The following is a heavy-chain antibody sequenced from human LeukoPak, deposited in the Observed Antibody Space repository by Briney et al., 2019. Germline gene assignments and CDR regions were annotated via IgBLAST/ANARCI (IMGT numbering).Heavy chain of an antibody. CDR1: GFTFSSYS. CDR3: XXDFNYYDSSGHVDY. CDR2: ISSSSSYI. D-gene: IGHD3-22*01. V-gene: IGHV3-21*01. J-gene: IGHJ4*02. Sequence: GGSLRLSCAASGFTFSSYSMNWVRQAPGKGLEWVSSISSSSSYIYYADSAKGRFTISRDNAKNSLYLQMNSLRAEDTAVYYXXXDFNYYDSSGHVDYWGQGTLVTVSS.